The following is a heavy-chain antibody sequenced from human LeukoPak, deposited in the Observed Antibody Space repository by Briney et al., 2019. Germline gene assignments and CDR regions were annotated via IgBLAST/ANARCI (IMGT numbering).Heavy chain of an antibody. CDR3: ASLTGYSSSWDAFDI. V-gene: IGHV3-48*01. D-gene: IGHD6-13*01. J-gene: IGHJ3*02. CDR1: GFTFSSYS. CDR2: ISSSSSTI. Sequence: PGGSPRLSCAASGFTFSSYSMNWVRQAPGKGLEWVSYISSSSSTIYYADSVKGRFTISRDNAKNSLYLQMNSLRAEDTAVYYCASLTGYSSSWDAFDIWGQGTMVTVSS.